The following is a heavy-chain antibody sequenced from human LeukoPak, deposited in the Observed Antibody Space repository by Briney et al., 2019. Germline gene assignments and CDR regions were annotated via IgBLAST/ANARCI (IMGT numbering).Heavy chain of an antibody. CDR3: ARDGTAAGLYFDL. J-gene: IGHJ4*01. CDR1: GFTFTSYW. D-gene: IGHD6-13*01. CDR2: IRQDGGGK. Sequence: GGSLRLSCAVSGFTFTSYWMNWVRQAPGKGLEWVASIRQDGGGKSYVDSVKGRFTISRDNTKNSLYLQMSSLRAEDTAVYSCARDGTAAGLYFDLWGQGTLVTVSS. V-gene: IGHV3-7*01.